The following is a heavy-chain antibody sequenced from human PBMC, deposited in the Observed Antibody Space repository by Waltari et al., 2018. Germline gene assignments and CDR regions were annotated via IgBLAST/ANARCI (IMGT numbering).Heavy chain of an antibody. D-gene: IGHD3-22*01. J-gene: IGHJ3*01. CDR2: INWNSDSI. Sequence: EVQLVESGGGLVHPGRSLRLSCVASGFTFDDYAMHWVRQAPGKGLEWVAGINWNSDSIGYGDSVKGRFTIARDNARNSLYLQMNSLTTEDTAVYYCLKKNDEVYDRNGLVYDAFDVWGQGTMVTVST. CDR1: GFTFDDYA. V-gene: IGHV3-9*01. CDR3: LKKNDEVYDRNGLVYDAFDV.